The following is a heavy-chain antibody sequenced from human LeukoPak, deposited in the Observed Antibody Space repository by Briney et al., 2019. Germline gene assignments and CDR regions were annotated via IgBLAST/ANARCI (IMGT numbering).Heavy chain of an antibody. V-gene: IGHV4-39*01. CDR2: IYYSGST. Sequence: SETLSLTCTVSGGSISSSSYYWGWIRQPPGKGLEWIGSIYYSGSTYYNPSLKRRVTISVDTSKNQFSLKLSSVTDADTAVYYGLIAVAGGAFDIWGQGTMVTVSS. CDR3: LIAVAGGAFDI. CDR1: GGSISSSSYY. D-gene: IGHD6-19*01. J-gene: IGHJ3*02.